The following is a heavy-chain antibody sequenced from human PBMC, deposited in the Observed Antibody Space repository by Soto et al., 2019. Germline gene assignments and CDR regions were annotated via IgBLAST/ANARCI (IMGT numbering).Heavy chain of an antibody. CDR1: GYTFTSYA. CDR2: INAGNGNT. Sequence: QVHLVQSGAEVRKPGASVTVSCKASGYTFTSYAMHWVRQAPGQRLEWMGWINAGNGNTKYSQKFQGRVTITRDTSASTAYMELSSLRSEDTAVYYCARGLNGYLHYFDYWGQGTLVTVSS. CDR3: ARGLNGYLHYFDY. J-gene: IGHJ4*02. D-gene: IGHD5-18*01. V-gene: IGHV1-3*01.